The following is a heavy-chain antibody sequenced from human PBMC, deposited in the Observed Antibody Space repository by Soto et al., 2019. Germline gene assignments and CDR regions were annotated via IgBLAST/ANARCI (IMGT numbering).Heavy chain of an antibody. CDR3: SKRGPGGTNYFDN. Sequence: QVQLVESGGGVVQPGRSLRLSCAASGFTFSTYAMHWVRQAPGKGLEWVAFISYDGGSKYYADSVKGRITISRDNSKNTLYLQMNTPTSDDTAVYYCSKRGPGGTNYFDNWGQGALVTVSS. V-gene: IGHV3-30-3*01. CDR2: ISYDGGSK. CDR1: GFTFSTYA. J-gene: IGHJ4*02. D-gene: IGHD2-8*01.